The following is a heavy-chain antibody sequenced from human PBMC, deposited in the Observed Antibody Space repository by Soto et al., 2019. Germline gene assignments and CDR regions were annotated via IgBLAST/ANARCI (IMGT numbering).Heavy chain of an antibody. J-gene: IGHJ2*01. CDR2: ISYDGSNR. D-gene: IGHD3-3*01. V-gene: IGHV3-30-3*01. CDR3: ARDGDITIFGVVTADANWYFDL. CDR1: GFTFSSYA. Sequence: PGGSLRLSCAASGFTFSSYAMHWVRQAPGKGLEWVAVISYDGSNRYYADSVKGRFTISRDNSKNTLYLQMNSLRAEDTAVYYCARDGDITIFGVVTADANWYFDLWGRGTLVTVSS.